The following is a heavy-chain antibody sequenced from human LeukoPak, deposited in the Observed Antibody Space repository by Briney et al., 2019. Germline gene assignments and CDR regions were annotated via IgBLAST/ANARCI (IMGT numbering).Heavy chain of an antibody. CDR3: ARGRNLEWFDY. CDR1: GDSFRSYY. CDR2: IYYSGST. D-gene: IGHD3-3*01. J-gene: IGHJ5*01. V-gene: IGHV4-59*01. Sequence: SETLSLTCTVSGDSFRSYYWSWIRQPPGKGLEWIGYIYYSGSTNYNPSLKSRVTISVDTSKNQFSLKLNSVTAADTAVYYCARGRNLEWFDYWVQGTLVTVSS.